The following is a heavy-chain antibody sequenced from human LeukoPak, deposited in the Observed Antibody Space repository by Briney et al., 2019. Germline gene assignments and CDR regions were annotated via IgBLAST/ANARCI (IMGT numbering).Heavy chain of an antibody. CDR2: IYYIGST. J-gene: IGHJ3*02. D-gene: IGHD3-10*01. Sequence: PSETLSLTCAVYGGSLSGYYWSWIRQPPGKGLEWIGYIYYIGSTNYNPSLKSRVTISVDTSKNQSSLKLSSVTAADTAVYYCAREVGYGSGSYDIDAFDIWGQGTMVTVSS. CDR1: GGSLSGYY. CDR3: AREVGYGSGSYDIDAFDI. V-gene: IGHV4-59*01.